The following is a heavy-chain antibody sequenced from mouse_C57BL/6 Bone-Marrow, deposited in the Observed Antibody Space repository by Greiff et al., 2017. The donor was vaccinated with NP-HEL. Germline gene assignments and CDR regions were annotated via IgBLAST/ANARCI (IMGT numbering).Heavy chain of an antibody. D-gene: IGHD3-3*01. CDR1: GYTFTDYY. J-gene: IGHJ3*01. CDR2: INPNNGGT. V-gene: IGHV1-26*01. Sequence: EVQLQQSGPELVKPGASVKISCKASGYTFTDYYMNWVKQSHGKSLEWIGDINPNNGGTSYNQKFKGKATLTVDKSSSTAYMELRSLTSEDSAVYYCARTRRRFAYWGQGTLVTVSA. CDR3: ARTRRRFAY.